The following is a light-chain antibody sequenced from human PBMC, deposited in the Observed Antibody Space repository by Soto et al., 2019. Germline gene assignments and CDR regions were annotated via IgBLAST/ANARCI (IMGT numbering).Light chain of an antibody. CDR2: GAS. J-gene: IGKJ1*01. Sequence: EIVLTQSPGTLSLSPGERATLSCRASQSVISNYLAWYQQKPGQPPRLLIYGASTRATGILDRFSGSGSGKEFTLTISSLQSEDFAVYYCQQYNNSTQTFGQGTKVDIK. V-gene: IGKV3-15*01. CDR1: QSVISNY. CDR3: QQYNNSTQT.